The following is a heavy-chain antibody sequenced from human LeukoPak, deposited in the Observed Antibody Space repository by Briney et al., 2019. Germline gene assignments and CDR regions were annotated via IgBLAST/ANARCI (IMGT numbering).Heavy chain of an antibody. Sequence: GGSLRLSCGASGFTFSNYTMSWVRQGPGRGLEWISGISGTTGKTYYADSVKGRFSISRDNSKNTLYLQMDRLRAEDTAVYYCARGPAGYNWGQGTLVTVSS. J-gene: IGHJ4*02. CDR3: ARGPAGYN. V-gene: IGHV3-23*01. CDR1: GFTFSNYT. CDR2: ISGTTGKT. D-gene: IGHD1-1*01.